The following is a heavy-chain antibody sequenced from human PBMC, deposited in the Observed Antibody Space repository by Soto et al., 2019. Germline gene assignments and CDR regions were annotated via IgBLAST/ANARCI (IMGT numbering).Heavy chain of an antibody. Sequence: ASVKVSCKASGYTFTSYYMHWVRQAPGQGLEWMGIINPSGGSTSYAQKFQGRVTMTRDTSTSTVYMELSSLRSEDTAVYYCARAMTMVRGVIIGGSGYWGQGTLVTVSS. CDR2: INPSGGST. D-gene: IGHD3-10*01. CDR1: GYTFTSYY. CDR3: ARAMTMVRGVIIGGSGY. J-gene: IGHJ4*02. V-gene: IGHV1-46*01.